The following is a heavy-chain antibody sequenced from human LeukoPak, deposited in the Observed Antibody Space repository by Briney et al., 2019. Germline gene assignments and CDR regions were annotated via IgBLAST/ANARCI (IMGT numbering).Heavy chain of an antibody. V-gene: IGHV3-30-3*01. D-gene: IGHD3-22*01. Sequence: GGSLRLSCAASGFTFSSYAMHWVRQAPGKGLEWVAVISYDGSNKYYADSVKGRFTISRDNSKNTLYLQMNSLRAGDTAVYYCARVGYYDSSGSGLNWYFDLWGRGTLVTVSS. J-gene: IGHJ2*01. CDR1: GFTFSSYA. CDR2: ISYDGSNK. CDR3: ARVGYYDSSGSGLNWYFDL.